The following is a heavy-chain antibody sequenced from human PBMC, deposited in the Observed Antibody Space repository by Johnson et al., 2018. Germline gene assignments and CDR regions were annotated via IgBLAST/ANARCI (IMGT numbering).Heavy chain of an antibody. CDR3: AGGYFYAYRDV. CDR2: ISYDGKKK. V-gene: IGHV3-30*04. J-gene: IGHJ6*03. CDR1: GFNFNTYA. Sequence: QVQLVQSGGGVVQPGGSLRLSCAASGFNFNTYAMHWVRQAPGKGLEWVSVISYDGKKKFFADSVKGRFTISRHNSKNTLYLQMNSLRAGEMAVYYLAGGYFYAYRDVWGKGTPVTVSS.